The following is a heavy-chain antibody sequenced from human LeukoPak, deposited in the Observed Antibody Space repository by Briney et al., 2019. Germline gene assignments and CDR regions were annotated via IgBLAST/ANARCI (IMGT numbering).Heavy chain of an antibody. Sequence: SETLSLTCAVYGATFNAYYWSWIRQTPGKGLEWIGEINQSGTANYNPSLKSRVTTSVDTSKNQFSLKLSSVTAADTAVYYCAKSTYYYDTFVNAFDLWGQGTVVTVSS. CDR3: AKSTYYYDTFVNAFDL. CDR2: INQSGTA. J-gene: IGHJ3*01. CDR1: GATFNAYY. D-gene: IGHD3-22*01. V-gene: IGHV4-34*08.